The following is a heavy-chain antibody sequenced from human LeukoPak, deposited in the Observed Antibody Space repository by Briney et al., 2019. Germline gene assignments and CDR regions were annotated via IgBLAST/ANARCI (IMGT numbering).Heavy chain of an antibody. CDR1: GYTFTSYD. V-gene: IGHV1-8*01. CDR2: MNPNSGNT. J-gene: IGHJ6*03. Sequence: ASVKVSCKASGYTFTSYDINWVRQATGQGLEWMGWMNPNSGNTGYAQKFQGRVTMTRNTSISTAYMELSSLRSEDTAVYYCARSAGYSSSWSPYYYYYYCMGVWGKGTTVTISS. D-gene: IGHD6-13*01. CDR3: ARSAGYSSSWSPYYYYYYCMGV.